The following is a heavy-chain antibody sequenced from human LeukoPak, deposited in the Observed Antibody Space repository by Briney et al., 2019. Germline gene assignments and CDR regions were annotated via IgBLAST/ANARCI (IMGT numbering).Heavy chain of an antibody. CDR2: IYHSGST. Sequence: PSETLSLTCTVSGYSISSGYYWGWIRQPPGKGLEWIGSIYHSGSTYYNPSLKSRVTISVDTSKNQFSLKLSSVTAADTAVYYCARVARETVTMLGAFDIWGQGTMVTVSS. J-gene: IGHJ3*02. D-gene: IGHD4-17*01. CDR1: GYSISSGYY. CDR3: ARVARETVTMLGAFDI. V-gene: IGHV4-38-2*02.